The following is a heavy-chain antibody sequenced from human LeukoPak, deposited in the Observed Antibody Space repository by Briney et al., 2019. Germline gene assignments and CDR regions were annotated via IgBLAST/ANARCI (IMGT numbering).Heavy chain of an antibody. CDR3: ARGGMQYCSSTSCRLPPRTFDY. D-gene: IGHD2-2*01. CDR1: GYTFTGYY. CDR2: INPSGGST. J-gene: IGHJ4*02. Sequence: ASVKVSCKASGYTFTGYYMHWVRQAPGQGLEWMGIINPSGGSTSYAQKFQGRVTMTRDMSTSTVYMELSSLRSEDTAVYYCARGGMQYCSSTSCRLPPRTFDYWGQGTLVTVSS. V-gene: IGHV1-46*01.